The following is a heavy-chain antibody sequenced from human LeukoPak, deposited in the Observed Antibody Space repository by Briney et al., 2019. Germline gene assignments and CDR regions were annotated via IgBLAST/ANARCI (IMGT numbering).Heavy chain of an antibody. J-gene: IGHJ5*02. V-gene: IGHV1-18*01. CDR1: GYTFTSYG. Sequence: ASVTVSCTASGYTFTSYGISWVRQAPGQGLEWMGWISAYNGNTNYAQKLQGRVTMTTDTSTSTAYMELRSLRPDDTAVYYCARGIRYYDILTGHLPYNWFDPWGQGTLVTVSS. CDR3: ARGIRYYDILTGHLPYNWFDP. CDR2: ISAYNGNT. D-gene: IGHD3-9*01.